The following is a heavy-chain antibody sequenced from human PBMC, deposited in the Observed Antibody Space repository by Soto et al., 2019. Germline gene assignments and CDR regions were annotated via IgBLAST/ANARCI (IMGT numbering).Heavy chain of an antibody. D-gene: IGHD1-26*01. V-gene: IGHV4-34*01. J-gene: IGHJ4*02. CDR2: INHSGFT. Sequence: SETLSLTCAVSGGSLRGHYWSWIRQSPEKGLEWIGEINHSGFTNYNPTLKSRVTISRDASKNQLSLRLSSMTAADPAVYFCARAAVKLGATLFDSWGQGTLVTVSS. CDR3: ARAAVKLGATLFDS. CDR1: GGSLRGHY.